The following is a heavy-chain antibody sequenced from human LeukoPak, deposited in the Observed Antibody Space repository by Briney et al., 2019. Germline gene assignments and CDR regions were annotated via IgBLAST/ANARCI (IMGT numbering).Heavy chain of an antibody. Sequence: EASVKVSCKASGFTFTSSAVQWVRQARGQRLEWIGWIVVGSGNTNYAQKFQERVTITRDMSTSTAYMELSSLRSEDTAVYYCAAVGCCSSTSCYRGDYFDYWGQGTLVTVSS. CDR2: IVVGSGNT. D-gene: IGHD2-2*01. CDR3: AAVGCCSSTSCYRGDYFDY. V-gene: IGHV1-58*01. CDR1: GFTFTSSA. J-gene: IGHJ4*02.